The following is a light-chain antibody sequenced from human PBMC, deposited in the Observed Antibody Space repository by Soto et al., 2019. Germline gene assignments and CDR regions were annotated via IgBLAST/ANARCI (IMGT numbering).Light chain of an antibody. Sequence: QSALTQPPSASGSPGQSVTISCTGTSSDVGGYNYVSWYQQHPGKAPKLLISEVSKRPSGVPDRFSGSKSGNTAALTVSGLQAEDEADYYCSSFAGNKNLVFGGGTKRTVL. CDR3: SSFAGNKNLV. J-gene: IGLJ2*01. CDR1: SSDVGGYNY. V-gene: IGLV2-8*01. CDR2: EVS.